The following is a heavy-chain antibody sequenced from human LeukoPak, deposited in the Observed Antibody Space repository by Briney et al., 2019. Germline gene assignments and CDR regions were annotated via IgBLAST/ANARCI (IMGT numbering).Heavy chain of an antibody. J-gene: IGHJ6*02. CDR1: GGSFSGYY. CDR2: INHSGST. Sequence: PSETLSLTCAVYGGSFSGYYWSWIRQPPGKGLEWIGEINHSGSTNYNPSLKSRVTISVDTSKNQFSLKLSSVTAADTAVYYCARTRSSGWPYYYYYGMDDWGQGTTVTVSS. D-gene: IGHD6-19*01. V-gene: IGHV4-34*01. CDR3: ARTRSSGWPYYYYYGMDD.